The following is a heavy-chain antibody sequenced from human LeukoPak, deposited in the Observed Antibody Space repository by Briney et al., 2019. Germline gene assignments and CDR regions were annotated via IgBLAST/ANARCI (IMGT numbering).Heavy chain of an antibody. Sequence: SDTLSLTCILSGPSISRSAYYCGWIRQPPGKGLELIGSIYYSGHTYNHPSLKSPLTLSVDPAKNASSLELRSLPAADTAVYYCARRRTAVTTSGCFDPWGQGTLVTVSS. CDR1: GPSISRSAYY. D-gene: IGHD4-17*01. CDR3: ARRRTAVTTSGCFDP. V-gene: IGHV4-39*07. J-gene: IGHJ5*02. CDR2: IYYSGHT.